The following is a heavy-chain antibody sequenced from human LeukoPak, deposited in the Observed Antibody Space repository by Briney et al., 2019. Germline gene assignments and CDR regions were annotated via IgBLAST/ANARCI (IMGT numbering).Heavy chain of an antibody. D-gene: IGHD4-17*01. CDR2: ISGSGGST. CDR1: GFRFSSYA. Sequence: GGSLRLSCAASGFRFSSYAMSWVRQAPGKGLEWVSAISGSGGSTSYADSVKGRFTISRDNAKNTLYLQMNGLRAEDTAVYYCASSGRKDYGDYYYFDYWGQGTLVTVSS. CDR3: ASSGRKDYGDYYYFDY. J-gene: IGHJ4*02. V-gene: IGHV3-23*01.